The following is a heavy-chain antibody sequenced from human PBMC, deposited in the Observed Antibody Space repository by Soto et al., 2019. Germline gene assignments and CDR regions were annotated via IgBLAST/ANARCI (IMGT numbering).Heavy chain of an antibody. V-gene: IGHV1-69*04. Sequence: GASVKVSCKASGYTFMSYPLHWVRQAPGQRPEWMGRIIPMLDITNYAQKFQGRVTITADKSTTTAYMEVRSLSPEDTAMYYCVRDAAVGLFDYWGQGTLVTVSS. CDR2: IIPMLDIT. CDR3: VRDAAVGLFDY. CDR1: GYTFMSYP. D-gene: IGHD1-26*01. J-gene: IGHJ4*02.